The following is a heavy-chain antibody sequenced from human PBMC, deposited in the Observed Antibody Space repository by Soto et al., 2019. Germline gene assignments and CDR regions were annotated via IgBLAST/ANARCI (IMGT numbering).Heavy chain of an antibody. CDR1: GGSINSYDW. Sequence: SETLSLTCGVSGGSINSYDWWTWVRQPPKKGLEWIGEISHTGDTNYNPSLKSRATMSVDKSKNQFSLKLTSVTAADTAVYYCARQMYAPVIRGVLMPWGHGALVTVSS. CDR2: ISHTGDT. CDR3: ARQMYAPVIRGVLMP. V-gene: IGHV4-4*02. J-gene: IGHJ5*02. D-gene: IGHD3-10*01.